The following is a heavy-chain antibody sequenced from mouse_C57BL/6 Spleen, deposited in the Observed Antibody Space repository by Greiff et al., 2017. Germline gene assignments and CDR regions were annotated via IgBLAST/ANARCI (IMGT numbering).Heavy chain of an antibody. J-gene: IGHJ1*03. CDR3: ASLPYFDV. CDR1: GYTFTSYW. V-gene: IGHV1-69*01. Sequence: VQLQQPGAELVMPGASVKLSCKASGYTFTSYWMHWVKQRPGQGLEWIGEIDPSDSYTNYNQKFKGKSTLTVDKSSSTAYMQLSSLTSEDSAVYYCASLPYFDVGGTGTTVTVSS. D-gene: IGHD2-1*01. CDR2: IDPSDSYT.